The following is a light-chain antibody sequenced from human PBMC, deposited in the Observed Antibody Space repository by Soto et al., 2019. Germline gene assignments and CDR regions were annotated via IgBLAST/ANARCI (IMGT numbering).Light chain of an antibody. Sequence: QSALTQPACVSGSPGQSITISCTGTSGDVGGYNYVSWYQRHPGKAPKLIIYEVSNRPSGVSDRFSAFKSGNTASLTISGLRAEDEADYYCSSYISRTFVVFGGGTKLTVL. V-gene: IGLV2-14*01. J-gene: IGLJ2*01. CDR1: SGDVGGYNY. CDR3: SSYISRTFVV. CDR2: EVS.